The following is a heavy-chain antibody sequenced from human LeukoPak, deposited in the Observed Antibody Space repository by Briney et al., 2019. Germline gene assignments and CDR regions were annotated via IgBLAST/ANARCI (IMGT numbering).Heavy chain of an antibody. CDR2: IIPIFGTA. CDR1: GGTLSGYA. D-gene: IGHD5-24*01. V-gene: IGHV1-69*05. Sequence: SVKVSCKASGGTLSGYAISWVRQAPGQGLEWMGGIIPIFGTANYAQKFQGRVTITTDESTSTAYMELSSLRSEDTAVYYCARDRDGYSPYFDYWGQGTLVTVSS. J-gene: IGHJ4*02. CDR3: ARDRDGYSPYFDY.